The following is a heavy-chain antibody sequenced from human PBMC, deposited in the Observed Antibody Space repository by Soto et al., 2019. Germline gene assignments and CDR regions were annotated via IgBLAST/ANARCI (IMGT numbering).Heavy chain of an antibody. Sequence: EVQLLESGGGLVQPGGSLRLSCVGSGFTFISYDLTWVRQAPGKVLEWVSSFSFYGRRDNTYYSDSVKGWFTISRNNSRNAVYLQMDNRRVDYTAVYYCAKAVFSDYGGPNDNWGQGTMVTVSS. CDR3: AKAVFSDYGGPNDN. CDR1: GFTFISYD. V-gene: IGHV3-23*01. D-gene: IGHD4-17*01. J-gene: IGHJ4*02. CDR2: FSFYGRRDNT.